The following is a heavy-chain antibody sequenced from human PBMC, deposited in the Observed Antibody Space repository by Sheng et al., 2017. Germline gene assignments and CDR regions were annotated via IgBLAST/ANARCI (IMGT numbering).Heavy chain of an antibody. D-gene: IGHD3-10*01. CDR3: ARDLIITISSGAPNGRFDY. V-gene: IGHV4-39*07. Sequence: QLQLQESGPGLVKPSETLSLTCTVSGGSISNSYYWGWIRQPPGKGLEWIGSIYYSGSTYYNPSLKSRVTISVDTSKNQFSLKLSSVTAADTAVYYCARDLIITISSGAPNGRFDYVGQGTLVHRLL. CDR2: IYYSGST. CDR1: GGSISNSYY. J-gene: IGHJ4*02.